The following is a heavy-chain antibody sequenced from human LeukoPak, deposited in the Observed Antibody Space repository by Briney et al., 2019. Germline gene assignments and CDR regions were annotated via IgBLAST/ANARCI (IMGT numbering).Heavy chain of an antibody. CDR2: IYDSGST. CDR1: GGSISSGGNS. CDR3: ASYGSGWYFDL. D-gene: IGHD3-10*01. V-gene: IGHV4-31*03. Sequence: PSQTLSLTCTVSGGSISSGGNSWSWLRQHPGKGLEWIGYIYDSGSTYYKPSLRSRVTILGDTSKNQFSLKVTSVSDADTAVYYCASYGSGWYFDLWGRGTLVTVSS. J-gene: IGHJ2*01.